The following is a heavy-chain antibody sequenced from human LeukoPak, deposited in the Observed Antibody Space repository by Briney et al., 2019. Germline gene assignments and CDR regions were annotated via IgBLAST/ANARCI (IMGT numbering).Heavy chain of an antibody. J-gene: IGHJ3*02. CDR1: VFTFDEYG. V-gene: IGHV3-20*04. CDR3: ERGGGLRLHDAFDI. CDR2: INWNGDHK. Sequence: GGSLRLSCAASVFTFDEYGMSLVRPAPRDGLGWVYGINWNGDHKGYADSVKGRFTISRDKDKTSLYLHMHSLSAEDTALYYCERGGGLRLHDAFDIWGQGTMVTVSS. D-gene: IGHD6-19*01.